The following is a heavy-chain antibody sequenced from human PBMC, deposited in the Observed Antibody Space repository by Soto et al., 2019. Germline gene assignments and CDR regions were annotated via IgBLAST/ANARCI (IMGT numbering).Heavy chain of an antibody. V-gene: IGHV4-4*07. CDR1: VRSISIYY. CDR3: ARFMAGATGEDV. CDR2: IYPSGST. Sequence: SETLSLTCILSVRSISIYYWSWIRQPAGKGLEWIGRIYPSGSTNYNPSLKSRVTMSVDTSKNQFSLKLSSVTAADTAVYYCARFMAGATGEDVWGQGTTVTVSS. J-gene: IGHJ6*02. D-gene: IGHD1-26*01.